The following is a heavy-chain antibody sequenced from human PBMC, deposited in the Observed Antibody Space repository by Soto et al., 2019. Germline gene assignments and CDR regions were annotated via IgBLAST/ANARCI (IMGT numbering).Heavy chain of an antibody. CDR2: MNPNSGNS. Sequence: QVQLVQSGAEVKKPGASVKVSCKASGYTFTSYDINWVRQATGQGVEWMGWMNPNSGNSGYAQKFQGRVTMTMNTSTSTPYMELSSLRSESTAVSYCARERTGTPSMDVWGQGTTVTVSS. V-gene: IGHV1-8*01. D-gene: IGHD1-1*01. J-gene: IGHJ6*02. CDR3: ARERTGTPSMDV. CDR1: GYTFTSYD.